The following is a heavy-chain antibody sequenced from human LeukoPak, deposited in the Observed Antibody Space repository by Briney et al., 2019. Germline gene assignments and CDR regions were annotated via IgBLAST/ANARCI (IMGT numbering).Heavy chain of an antibody. V-gene: IGHV3-21*01. Sequence: PGGSLRLSCAASGFTFSSYSMNWVRQAPGKGLEWVSSISSSSSYIYYADSVKGRFTISRDNAKNSLYLQMNSLRAEDTAVYCCARGKLPGDDAFDIWGQGTMVTVSS. CDR3: ARGKLPGDDAFDI. J-gene: IGHJ3*02. CDR2: ISSSSSYI. CDR1: GFTFSSYS.